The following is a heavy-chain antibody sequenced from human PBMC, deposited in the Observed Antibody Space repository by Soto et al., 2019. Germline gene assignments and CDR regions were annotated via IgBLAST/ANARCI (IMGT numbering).Heavy chain of an antibody. D-gene: IGHD6-25*01. Sequence: QVQLQESGPGLVKPSQTLSLTCAVSGDSLSSGDYYWNWIRQSPGKDLEWIGKIYHTGSTYYNPSLKSRTAILLDTSKNQFSLQLNSVTAADTAVYYCARQRGSNYNYFFGLDVWGQGTTVIVSS. CDR3: ARQRGSNYNYFFGLDV. V-gene: IGHV4-30-4*01. J-gene: IGHJ6*02. CDR1: GDSLSSGDYY. CDR2: IYHTGST.